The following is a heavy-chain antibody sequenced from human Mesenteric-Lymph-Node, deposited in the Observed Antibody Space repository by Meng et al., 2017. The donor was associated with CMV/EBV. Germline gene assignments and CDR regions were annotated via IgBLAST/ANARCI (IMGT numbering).Heavy chain of an antibody. J-gene: IGHJ3*02. D-gene: IGHD6-13*01. Sequence: GESLKISCAASGFTFSSYWMHWVRQVPGKGLVWVSRIKSDGSSTSYADSVKGRFTISRDNAKNTLYLQMNSLRVDDTAVYYCATKSSNWLPDVFDIWGQGTMVTVSS. V-gene: IGHV3-74*01. CDR3: ATKSSNWLPDVFDI. CDR1: GFTFSSYW. CDR2: IKSDGSST.